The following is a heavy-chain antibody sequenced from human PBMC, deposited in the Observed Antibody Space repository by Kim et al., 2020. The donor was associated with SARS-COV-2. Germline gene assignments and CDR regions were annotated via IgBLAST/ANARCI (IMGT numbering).Heavy chain of an antibody. J-gene: IGHJ6*02. Sequence: SQTLSLTCAISGDSVSSNSATWNWIRQSPLRGLEWLGRTYYNFKWYNDYAVSVKSRVTINPDTSKNQFSLQLNSVTPEDTAIYYCARQDNTNSDYYGVDVWGQGTTVTVSS. CDR3: ARQDNTNSDYYGVDV. V-gene: IGHV6-1*01. CDR2: TYYNFKWYN. CDR1: GDSVSSNSAT. D-gene: IGHD1-1*01.